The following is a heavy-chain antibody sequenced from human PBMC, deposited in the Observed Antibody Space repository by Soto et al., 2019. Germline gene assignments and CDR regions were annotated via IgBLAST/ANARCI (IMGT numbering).Heavy chain of an antibody. CDR1: GDSINSDNYY. V-gene: IGHV4-39*01. J-gene: IGHJ4*02. Sequence: QLQLQESGPGLVKPSETLSLTCSVSGDSINSDNYYWGWIRQPPGKGLEWIGSIYYRGNTYYNPSLKTRATLSPDKSKRQFSLKLNSVTAADSAVYFCARLEGLATISYYFDYCGQGTLVTVSS. CDR2: IYYRGNT. CDR3: ARLEGLATISYYFDY. D-gene: IGHD3-9*01.